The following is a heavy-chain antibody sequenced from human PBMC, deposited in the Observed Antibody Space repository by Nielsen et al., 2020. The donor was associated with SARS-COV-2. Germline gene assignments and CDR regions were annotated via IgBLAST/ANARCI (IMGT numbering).Heavy chain of an antibody. V-gene: IGHV1-18*01. J-gene: IGHJ6*02. Sequence: ASVKVSCKASGYTFTSYGISWVRQAPGQGFEWMGWISAYNGNTNYAQKLQGRVTMTTDTSTSTAYMELRSLRSDDTAVYYCARDRHIVVVPAAPELNYYYYGMDVWGQGTTVTVSS. CDR3: ARDRHIVVVPAAPELNYYYYGMDV. D-gene: IGHD2-2*01. CDR2: ISAYNGNT. CDR1: GYTFTSYG.